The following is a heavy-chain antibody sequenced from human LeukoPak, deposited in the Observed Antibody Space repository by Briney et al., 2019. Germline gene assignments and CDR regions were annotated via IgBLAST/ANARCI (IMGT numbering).Heavy chain of an antibody. J-gene: IGHJ3*02. V-gene: IGHV3-48*02. CDR3: ARSYRGAFDI. Sequence: PGGSLRLSCAASGFSISPYGMNWVRQAPGKGLEWVPYISSSSSAIYYADSVKGRLTISRDNAKNSLYLQMDSLRDEDTAVYYCARSYRGAFDIWGQGTMVTVSS. CDR2: ISSSSSAI. D-gene: IGHD3-10*01. CDR1: GFSISPYG.